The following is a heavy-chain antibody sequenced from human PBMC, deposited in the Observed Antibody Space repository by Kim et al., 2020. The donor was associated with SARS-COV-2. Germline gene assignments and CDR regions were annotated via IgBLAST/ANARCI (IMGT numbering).Heavy chain of an antibody. CDR2: ISHKGTT. CDR3: AREVLWPQNWFDS. CDR1: SGSITSDHW. D-gene: IGHD2-21*01. J-gene: IGHJ5*01. Sequence: SETLSLTCDVSSGSITSDHWWSWIRQTPGKRLEWIGEISHKGTTNYNPSFKSRVTISVDRSKRQFSLNLNSVTAADTAMYYCAREVLWPQNWFDSWGQGTLVTVSS. V-gene: IGHV4-4*02.